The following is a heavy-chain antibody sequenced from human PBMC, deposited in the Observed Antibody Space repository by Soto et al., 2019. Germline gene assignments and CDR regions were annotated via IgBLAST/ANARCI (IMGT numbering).Heavy chain of an antibody. Sequence: SETLSLTCTVSGGSISSSSYYWGWIRQPPGTGLEWIGSIYYSGSTYYNPSLKSRVTISVDTSKNQFSLKLSSVTAADTAVYYCARHRDSSGYIYYYYGMDVWGQGTTVTVSS. D-gene: IGHD3-22*01. CDR3: ARHRDSSGYIYYYYGMDV. CDR1: GGSISSSSYY. CDR2: IYYSGST. J-gene: IGHJ6*02. V-gene: IGHV4-39*01.